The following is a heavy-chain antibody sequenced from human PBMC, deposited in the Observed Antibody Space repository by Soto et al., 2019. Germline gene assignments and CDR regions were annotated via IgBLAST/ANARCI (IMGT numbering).Heavy chain of an antibody. Sequence: PSETLSLTCSVSGSFLTGYYWSWIRQPPGKGLEWIAYIYYSGSTNYNPSLKSRVTISVDTSKNQFSLKLSSVTAADTAVYYRARGDDILTGYYGDWFDPWGQGTLVTVSS. D-gene: IGHD3-9*01. CDR3: ARGDDILTGYYGDWFDP. CDR1: GSFLTGYY. J-gene: IGHJ5*02. CDR2: IYYSGST. V-gene: IGHV4-59*01.